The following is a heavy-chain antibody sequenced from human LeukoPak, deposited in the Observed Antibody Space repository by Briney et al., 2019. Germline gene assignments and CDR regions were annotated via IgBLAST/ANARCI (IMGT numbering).Heavy chain of an antibody. CDR2: INPSGGST. J-gene: IGHJ4*02. V-gene: IGHV1-46*03. D-gene: IGHD1-26*01. CDR3: ARDDLVGAFDY. CDR1: GYTFTSYY. Sequence: ASVKVSCKASGYTFTSYYMHWVRQAPGQGLEWMGIINPSGGSTSYAQKLQGRVTMTRDTSTSTVYMELSSLRSEDTAVYYCARDDLVGAFDYWGQGTLVTVSS.